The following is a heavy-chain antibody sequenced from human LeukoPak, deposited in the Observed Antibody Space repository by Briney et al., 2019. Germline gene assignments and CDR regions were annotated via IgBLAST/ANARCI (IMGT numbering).Heavy chain of an antibody. D-gene: IGHD3-10*01. J-gene: IGHJ5*02. Sequence: SETLSLTCAVSGGSISSGGYSWSWIRQPPRKGLEWIGYIYHSGSTYYNPSLKSRVTISVDRSKNQFSLQLSSVTAADTAVYYCARGVLDGSGSYYRVLNWFDPWGQGTLVTVSS. CDR1: GGSISSGGYS. CDR2: IYHSGST. V-gene: IGHV4-30-2*01. CDR3: ARGVLDGSGSYYRVLNWFDP.